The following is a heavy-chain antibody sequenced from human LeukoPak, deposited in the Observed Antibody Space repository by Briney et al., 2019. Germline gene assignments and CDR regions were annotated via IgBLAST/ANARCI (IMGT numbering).Heavy chain of an antibody. V-gene: IGHV5-51*01. J-gene: IGHJ4*02. CDR2: IYPGGYET. CDR3: AIPPGYCGNDCSFDH. CDR1: GYSFSNYW. D-gene: IGHD2-21*02. Sequence: GESLKISFEGSGYSFSNYWIGWGRPMPGKGVEWMGIIYPGGYETRYSPSFQGLVTISVDKSISTAYLQWSSLKASDTAMYYCAIPPGYCGNDCSFDHWGQGTLVTVSS.